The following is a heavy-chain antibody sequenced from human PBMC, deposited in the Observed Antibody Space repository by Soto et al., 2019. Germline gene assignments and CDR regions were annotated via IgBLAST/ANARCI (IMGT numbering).Heavy chain of an antibody. D-gene: IGHD3-22*01. Sequence: QVQLVQSGAEVKRPGSSVKVSCKASGDSFSRSTFRWVRQAPGQGLEWMGRFIPMLGIANYAQTFQGRVTITADKTTSTAYMDLSSLRSEDTAVYYCASLYDDTSGKFDYWGQGTLVSVSS. CDR2: FIPMLGIA. CDR1: GDSFSRST. CDR3: ASLYDDTSGKFDY. J-gene: IGHJ4*02. V-gene: IGHV1-69*02.